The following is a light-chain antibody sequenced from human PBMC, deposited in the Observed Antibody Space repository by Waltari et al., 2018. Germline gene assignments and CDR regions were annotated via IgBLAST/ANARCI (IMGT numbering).Light chain of an antibody. V-gene: IGLV2-14*03. CDR2: DVN. CDR3: SSYTTSGTWV. CDR1: SRDVGGYNY. J-gene: IGLJ3*02. Sequence: QSALTQPASVSGSPGPSTTTPCTGTSRDVGGYNYVSWCQQHPGKAPKLVIYDVNNRPSGVSNRFSGSKSGNTASLTISGLQTEDEADYYCSSYTTSGTWVFGGGTKLAVL.